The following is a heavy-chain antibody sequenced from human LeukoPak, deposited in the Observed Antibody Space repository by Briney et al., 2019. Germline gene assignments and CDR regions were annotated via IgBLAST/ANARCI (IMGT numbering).Heavy chain of an antibody. CDR1: VYTFTGYY. CDR3: ARAYYVDYSGPEVLDY. Sequence: GASVKVSCKASVYTFTGYYMHWVRQAPGQGLEWMGWINPNSGGTNYAQKFQGRVTMTRDTSISTAYMELSRLRSDDTAVYYCARAYYVDYSGPEVLDYWGQGTLVTVSS. D-gene: IGHD3-16*01. CDR2: INPNSGGT. J-gene: IGHJ4*02. V-gene: IGHV1-2*02.